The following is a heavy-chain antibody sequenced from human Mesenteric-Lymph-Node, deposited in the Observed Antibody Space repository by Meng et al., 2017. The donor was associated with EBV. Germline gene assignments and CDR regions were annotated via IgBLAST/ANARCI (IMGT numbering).Heavy chain of an antibody. CDR3: ARSTSSAWYDY. Sequence: VHLQESGTVLVTSSGTLSLTSAVSGGSIIMDNWLTWVRQPPGKGLEWIGEVFHRGSTSSNPSLKRRLTISVDTSRNHFSLNLYSVTAADTAVYYCARSTSSAWYDYWGQGTLVTVSS. V-gene: IGHV4-4*02. CDR2: VFHRGST. J-gene: IGHJ4*02. CDR1: GGSIIMDNW. D-gene: IGHD6-19*01.